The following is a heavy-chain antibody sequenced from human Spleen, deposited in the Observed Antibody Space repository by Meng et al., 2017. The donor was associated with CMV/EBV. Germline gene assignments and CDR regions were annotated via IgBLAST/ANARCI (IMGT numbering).Heavy chain of an antibody. CDR3: ARTEGYNWNDVHWFDP. V-gene: IGHV4-34*01. CDR1: GGSFSGYY. CDR2: INHSGST. J-gene: IGHJ5*02. D-gene: IGHD1-1*01. Sequence: SETLSLTCAVYGGSFSGYYWSWIRQPPGKGLEWIGEINHSGSTNYNPSLKSRVTISVDTSKNQFSLKLSSVTAADTAVYYCARTEGYNWNDVHWFDPWGQGTLVTVSS.